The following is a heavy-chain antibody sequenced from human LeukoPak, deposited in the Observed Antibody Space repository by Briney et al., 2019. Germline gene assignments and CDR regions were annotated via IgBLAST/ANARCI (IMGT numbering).Heavy chain of an antibody. Sequence: GGSLRLSCEASGFTFNTYWIHWVRQAPGKGLVWVSRVNEDGSETNYADSVEGRLTISRDNAKNTAYLEMDSLRVEDTAVYYCARAKPADFDLWGRGTLLTVSS. CDR2: VNEDGSET. CDR3: ARAKPADFDL. CDR1: GFTFNTYW. V-gene: IGHV3-74*01. J-gene: IGHJ2*01.